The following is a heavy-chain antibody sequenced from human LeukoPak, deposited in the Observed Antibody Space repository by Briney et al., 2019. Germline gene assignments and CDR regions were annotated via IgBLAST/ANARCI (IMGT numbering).Heavy chain of an antibody. CDR1: GGTFSSYA. J-gene: IGHJ6*03. V-gene: IGHV1-69*05. CDR2: IIPIFGTA. D-gene: IGHD3-22*01. CDR3: ARLNGRYYDSSGIYYYYYMDV. Sequence: SVKVSCKASGGTFSSYAISWVRQAPGQGLELMGGIIPIFGTANYVQKFQGRVTITTDESTSTAYMELSSLRSEDTAVYYCARLNGRYYDSSGIYYYYYMDVWGKGTTVTVSS.